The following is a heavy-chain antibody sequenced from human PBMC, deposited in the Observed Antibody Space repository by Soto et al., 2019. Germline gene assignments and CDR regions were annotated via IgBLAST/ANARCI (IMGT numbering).Heavy chain of an antibody. CDR3: ARFPYRAASVFTGFDY. V-gene: IGHV3-11*01. J-gene: IGHJ4*02. CDR1: GFTFSDYY. D-gene: IGHD6-13*01. Sequence: PGGSLRLSCAASGFTFSDYYMSWIRQAPGKGLEWVSYISSGSTIYYADSVKGRFTISRDNAKNSLYLQMNSLRAEDTAVYYCARFPYRAASVFTGFDYWGQGTLVTVSS. CDR2: ISSGSTI.